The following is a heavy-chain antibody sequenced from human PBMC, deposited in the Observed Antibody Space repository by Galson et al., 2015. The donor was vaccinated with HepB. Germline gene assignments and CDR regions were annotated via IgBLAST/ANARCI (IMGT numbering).Heavy chain of an antibody. J-gene: IGHJ4*02. V-gene: IGHV3-33*01. CDR3: ARDLYYYDSSGYLDY. CDR1: EFTFRSYG. CDR2: IWYDGNNK. Sequence: SLRLSCAASEFTFRSYGMHWVRQAPGKGLEWVAVIWYDGNNKYYGDSVKGRFTISRDNSKNTLYLQMNSLRAEDTAVYYCARDLYYYDSSGYLDYWGQGALVTVSS. D-gene: IGHD3-22*01.